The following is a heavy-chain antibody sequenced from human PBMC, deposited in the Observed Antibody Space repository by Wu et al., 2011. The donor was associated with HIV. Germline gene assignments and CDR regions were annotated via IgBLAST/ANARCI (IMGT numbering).Heavy chain of an antibody. Sequence: QVQLVQSGAEVKKPGSPVKVSCKASGGTFSSYAISWVRQAPGQGLEWMGGIIPVFGAARYAQKFQGRVTITADKSTSTAYMELSSLRSDDTAVYYCARGGSGTPYYYYGMDVWGQGTTVTVSS. D-gene: IGHD3-10*01. V-gene: IGHV1-69*14. J-gene: IGHJ6*02. CDR1: GGTFSSYA. CDR3: ARGGSGTPYYYYGMDV. CDR2: IIPVFGAA.